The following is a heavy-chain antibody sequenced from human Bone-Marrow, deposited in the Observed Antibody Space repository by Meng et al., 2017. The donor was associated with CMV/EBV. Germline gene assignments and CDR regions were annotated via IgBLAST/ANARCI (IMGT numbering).Heavy chain of an antibody. V-gene: IGHV3-30*18. D-gene: IGHD3-9*01. J-gene: IGHJ6*02. Sequence: FTFSSYGMHWVRQAPGKGLEWVAVISYDGSNKYYADSVKGRFTTSRDNSKNTLYLQMNSLRAEDTAVYYCANQLGVALTSYYYGMDVWGQGTTVTVSS. CDR1: FTFSSYG. CDR3: ANQLGVALTSYYYGMDV. CDR2: ISYDGSNK.